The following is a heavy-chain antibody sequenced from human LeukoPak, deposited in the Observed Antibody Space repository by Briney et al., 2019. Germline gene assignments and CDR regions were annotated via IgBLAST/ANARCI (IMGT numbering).Heavy chain of an antibody. J-gene: IGHJ3*02. CDR1: GFTFSNYW. Sequence: GGSLRLSCAASGFTFSNYWMTRVRQAPGKGLEWVANIKQDGSEKYYVDSVKGRFTISRDNAKNSLFLQMNSLRAEDTAAYCCARDVGSCSGGRCYDAFDIWGLGTMVTVSS. CDR2: IKQDGSEK. V-gene: IGHV3-7*01. CDR3: ARDVGSCSGGRCYDAFDI. D-gene: IGHD2-15*01.